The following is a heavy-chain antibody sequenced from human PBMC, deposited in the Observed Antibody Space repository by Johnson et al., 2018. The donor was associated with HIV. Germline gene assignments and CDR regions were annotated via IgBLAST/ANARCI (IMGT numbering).Heavy chain of an antibody. CDR3: ARDRRYYDSSGYYHDAFDI. J-gene: IGHJ3*02. CDR1: GFTVNSNY. D-gene: IGHD3-22*01. V-gene: IGHV3-66*01. Sequence: VQLVESGGGLVQPGGSLRLSCAASGFTVNSNYINWVRQAPGKGLEWVSGTYSGGRTYYAASVKGRLTIPRDNSKNTLYLQMNSLRADDTAVYFCARDRRYYDSSGYYHDAFDIWGQGTMVTVSS. CDR2: TYSGGRT.